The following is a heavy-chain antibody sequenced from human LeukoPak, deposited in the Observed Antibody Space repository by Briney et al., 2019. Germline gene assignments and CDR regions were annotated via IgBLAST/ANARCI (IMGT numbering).Heavy chain of an antibody. CDR2: INANSGGT. D-gene: IGHD2-21*02. V-gene: IGHV1-2*02. Sequence: ASVKVSCKASGYTFTGHYMHWVRQAPGQGLEWMGWINANSGGTNYAQKFQGRATMTRDTSISTTYMELSSLRSDDTAVYYCARAGYCGGDCYSPYFDYWGQGTLVTVSS. CDR3: ARAGYCGGDCYSPYFDY. J-gene: IGHJ4*02. CDR1: GYTFTGHY.